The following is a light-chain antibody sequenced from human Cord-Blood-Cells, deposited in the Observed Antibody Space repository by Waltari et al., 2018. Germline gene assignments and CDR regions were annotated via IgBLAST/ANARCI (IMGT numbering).Light chain of an antibody. Sequence: QSALTQPASVSGSPGQSITISCTGTSSDVGSYNLVSCYQQHPGKAPKLMIYEGSKRPSGVSNHFSGSKSGNTASLTISGLQAEDEADYYCCSYAGSSTFYVFGTGTKVTVL. CDR2: EGS. V-gene: IGLV2-23*01. J-gene: IGLJ1*01. CDR3: CSYAGSSTFYV. CDR1: SSDVGSYNL.